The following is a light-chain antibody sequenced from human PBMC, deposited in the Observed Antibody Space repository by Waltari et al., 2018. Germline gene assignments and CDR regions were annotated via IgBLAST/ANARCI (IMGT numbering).Light chain of an antibody. Sequence: QSALTPPASVSGSPGQSITIPCTGTSSDVGGSNSVSWYQQNPGKAPKLMIYDVSKRPSGVSNRFSGSKSGNTASLTISGLQAEDEADYYCSSYTSSSTLVLFGGGTKLTVL. CDR3: SSYTSSSTLVL. J-gene: IGLJ2*01. CDR2: DVS. V-gene: IGLV2-14*01. CDR1: SSDVGGSNS.